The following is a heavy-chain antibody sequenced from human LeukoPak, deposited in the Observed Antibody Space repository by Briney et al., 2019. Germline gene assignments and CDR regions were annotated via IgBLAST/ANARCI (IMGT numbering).Heavy chain of an antibody. J-gene: IGHJ6*03. CDR1: LGTLSSFA. Sequence: GASVKVSCKPSLGTLSSFAFSWVRQAPGQGLERVGGVVTVFGKTHYAHKFQGRLTITTDESTTSVYMDLSSLKSEDTALSYCARARCRVYSGNRPYFYYMDVWGEGTTVTVSS. CDR2: VVTVFGKT. CDR3: ARARCRVYSGNRPYFYYMDV. V-gene: IGHV1-69*05. D-gene: IGHD1-26*01.